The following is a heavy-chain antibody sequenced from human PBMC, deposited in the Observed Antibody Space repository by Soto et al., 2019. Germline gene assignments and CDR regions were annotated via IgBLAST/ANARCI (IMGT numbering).Heavy chain of an antibody. V-gene: IGHV3-23*01. CDR1: GFSFSNYA. CDR2: ISGGGGGT. J-gene: IGHJ4*02. Sequence: EVQLLESGGGLVQPGGSLRLSCAASGFSFSNYAMNWVRQAPGKGLEWVSGISGGGGGTYYADSVKGRFIISRDNSQSTLYLQLTSLRAEDTAFYSCAKDFISGRETINFDSWGQGTLVTVSS. CDR3: AKDFISGRETINFDS. D-gene: IGHD3-10*01.